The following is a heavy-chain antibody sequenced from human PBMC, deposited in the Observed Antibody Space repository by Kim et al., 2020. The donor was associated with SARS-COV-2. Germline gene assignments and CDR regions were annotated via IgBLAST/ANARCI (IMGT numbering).Heavy chain of an antibody. D-gene: IGHD3-22*01. Sequence: ASVKVSCKASGYTFTSYGISWVRQAPGQGLEWMGWISAYNGNTNYAQKLQGRVTMTTDTSTSTAYMELRSLRSDDTAVYYCARDGTYYYDSSGYYPGDAFDIWGQGTMVTVSS. J-gene: IGHJ3*02. CDR1: GYTFTSYG. CDR2: ISAYNGNT. V-gene: IGHV1-18*01. CDR3: ARDGTYYYDSSGYYPGDAFDI.